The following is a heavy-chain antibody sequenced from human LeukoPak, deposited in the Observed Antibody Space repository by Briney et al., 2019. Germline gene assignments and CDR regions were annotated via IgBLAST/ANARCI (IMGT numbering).Heavy chain of an antibody. CDR3: ARNGGPSTTMVTPSYFFDP. J-gene: IGHJ5*02. CDR2: INQSGST. D-gene: IGHD4-23*01. V-gene: IGHV4-34*01. Sequence: SETLSLTCAVYGGSFSGYYWSWIRQPPGKGLEWIGEINQSGSTNYNPSLKSRVTISVDTSKNQFSLKLSSVTAADTAVYYCARNGGPSTTMVTPSYFFDPWGQGTLVTVSS. CDR1: GGSFSGYY.